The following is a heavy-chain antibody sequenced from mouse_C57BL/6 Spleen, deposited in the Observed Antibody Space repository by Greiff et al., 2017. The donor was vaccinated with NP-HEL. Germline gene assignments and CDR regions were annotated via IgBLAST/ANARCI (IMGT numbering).Heavy chain of an antibody. V-gene: IGHV1-52*01. D-gene: IGHD1-1*01. J-gene: IGHJ1*03. CDR3: ARPGGSRDWYFDV. CDR2: LDPSDSET. Sequence: QVQLQQPGAELVRPGSSVKLSCKASGYTFTSSWMHWVKQRPIQGLEWIGNLDPSDSETHYTQKFKDKATLTVDKSSSTAYMQLSSLTAEDSAVYYCARPGGSRDWYFDVWGTGTTVTVSS. CDR1: GYTFTSSW.